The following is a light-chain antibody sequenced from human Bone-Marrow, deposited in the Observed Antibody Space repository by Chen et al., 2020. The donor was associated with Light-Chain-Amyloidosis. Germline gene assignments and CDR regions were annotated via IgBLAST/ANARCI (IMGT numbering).Light chain of an antibody. J-gene: IGLJ2*01. Sequence: SYELPQPPSVSVSPGHTVRITCYGDDLPTTYPYWYQQKPGQAPVLVIHRDTERPSGISERFSGSSSGTTATLTISGVQAEDEADYHCQSADSSGTYEVIFGGGTKLTVL. CDR1: DLPTTY. CDR2: RDT. CDR3: QSADSSGTYEVI. V-gene: IGLV3-25*03.